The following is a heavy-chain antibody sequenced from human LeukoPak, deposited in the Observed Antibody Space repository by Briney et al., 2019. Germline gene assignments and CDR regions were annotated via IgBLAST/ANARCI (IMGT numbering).Heavy chain of an antibody. Sequence: GGSLRLSCAASGFTFSGYTINWVRQAPGKGLEWVSSISSSSSYIYYADSVKGRFTISRHNAKNSLYLQMNSLRAEDTAVYYCARDYYDSSGFDYWGQGTLVTVSS. CDR3: ARDYYDSSGFDY. V-gene: IGHV3-21*01. CDR1: GFTFSGYT. J-gene: IGHJ4*02. CDR2: ISSSSSYI. D-gene: IGHD3-22*01.